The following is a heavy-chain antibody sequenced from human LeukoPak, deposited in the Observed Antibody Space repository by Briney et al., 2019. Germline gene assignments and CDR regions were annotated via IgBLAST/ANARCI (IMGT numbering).Heavy chain of an antibody. V-gene: IGHV1-69*04. J-gene: IGHJ4*02. Sequence: ASVKDSCKASGGTFSSYAISWVRQAPGQGLEWMGRIIPILGIANYAQKFQGRVTITADKSTSTAYMELSSLRSEDTAVYYCARESGGNPITFDYWGQGTLVTVSS. CDR2: IIPILGIA. CDR3: ARESGGNPITFDY. CDR1: GGTFSSYA. D-gene: IGHD4-23*01.